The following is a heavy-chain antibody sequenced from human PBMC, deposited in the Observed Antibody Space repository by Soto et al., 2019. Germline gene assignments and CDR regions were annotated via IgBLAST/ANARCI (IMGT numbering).Heavy chain of an antibody. J-gene: IGHJ6*03. Sequence: QVQLVQSGAEVKKPGSSVKVSCKASGGTFSSYTISWVRQAPGQGLEWMGRIIPILGIANYAQKFQGRVTITADKSTSTAYMELSSLRSEDTAVYYCARAGDSSSLFYYYMDVWGKGTTVTVSS. D-gene: IGHD6-13*01. CDR3: ARAGDSSSLFYYYMDV. CDR2: IIPILGIA. V-gene: IGHV1-69*02. CDR1: GGTFSSYT.